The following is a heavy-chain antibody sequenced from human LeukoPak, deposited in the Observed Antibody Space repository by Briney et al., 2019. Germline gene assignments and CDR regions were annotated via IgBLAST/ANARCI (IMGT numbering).Heavy chain of an antibody. D-gene: IGHD3-9*01. V-gene: IGHV3-30*18. CDR1: EFAFSRYG. CDR2: ISYDGSNK. CDR3: AKSHVSTATGTGRYFDY. Sequence: PGGSLRLSCAASEFAFSRYGMHWVRQAPGKGLEWVAAISYDGSNKYYADSVKGRFTISRDNSKNTLYLQMNSLRAEDTAVYYCAKSHVSTATGTGRYFDYWGQGTLVTVSS. J-gene: IGHJ4*02.